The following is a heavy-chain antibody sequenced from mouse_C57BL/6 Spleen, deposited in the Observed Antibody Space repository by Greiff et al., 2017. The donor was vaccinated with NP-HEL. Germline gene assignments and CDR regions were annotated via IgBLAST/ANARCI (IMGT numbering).Heavy chain of an antibody. Sequence: QVQLKQPGAELVKPGASVKLSCKASGYTFTSYWMHWVKQRPGRGLEWIGRIDPNSGGTKYNEKFKSKATLTVDKPSSTAYMQLSSLTSKDSAVYYCASPSYGSLYYYAMDYWGQGTSVTVSS. CDR2: IDPNSGGT. CDR1: GYTFTSYW. D-gene: IGHD1-1*01. J-gene: IGHJ4*01. CDR3: ASPSYGSLYYYAMDY. V-gene: IGHV1-72*01.